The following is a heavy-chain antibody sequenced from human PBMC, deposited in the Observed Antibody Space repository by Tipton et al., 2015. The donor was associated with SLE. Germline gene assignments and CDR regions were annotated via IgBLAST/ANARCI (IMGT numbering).Heavy chain of an antibody. J-gene: IGHJ4*02. CDR2: IRSKAYGGTT. CDR3: TRASITIFGVVYYFDY. D-gene: IGHD3-3*01. CDR1: GFTFGDYA. Sequence: SLRLSCTASGFTFGDYAMSWVRQAPGKGLEWVGFIRSKAYGGTTEYAASVKGRFTISRDNSKSIAYLQMNRLKTEDTAVYYCTRASITIFGVVYYFDYWGQGSLVTVSS. V-gene: IGHV3-49*04.